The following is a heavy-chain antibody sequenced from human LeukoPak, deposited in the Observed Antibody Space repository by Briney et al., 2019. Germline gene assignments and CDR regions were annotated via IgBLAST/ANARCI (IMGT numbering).Heavy chain of an antibody. Sequence: GGSLRLSCAASGFTFSSYGMHWVRRAPGKGLEWGAVISYDGSNKYYADSVKGRFTISRDNSKNTLYLQMNSLRAEDTAVYYCAKENWNLNKYFDYWGQGTLVTVSS. J-gene: IGHJ4*02. CDR2: ISYDGSNK. D-gene: IGHD1-1*01. CDR1: GFTFSSYG. V-gene: IGHV3-30*18. CDR3: AKENWNLNKYFDY.